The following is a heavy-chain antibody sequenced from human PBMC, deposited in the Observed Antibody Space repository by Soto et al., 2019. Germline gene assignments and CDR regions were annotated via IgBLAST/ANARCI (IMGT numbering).Heavy chain of an antibody. CDR3: ATPEHDYSNTFDY. CDR2: INHSGST. J-gene: IGHJ4*02. D-gene: IGHD4-4*01. Sequence: SETLSLTCAVYGGSFSGYYWSWIRQPPGKGLEWIGEINHSGSTNYNPSLKSRVTISVGTSKNQFSLKLSSVTAADTAVYYCATPEHDYSNTFDYWGQGTLVTVSS. CDR1: GGSFSGYY. V-gene: IGHV4-34*01.